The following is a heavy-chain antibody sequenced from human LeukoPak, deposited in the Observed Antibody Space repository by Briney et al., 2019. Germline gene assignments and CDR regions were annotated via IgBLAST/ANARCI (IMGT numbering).Heavy chain of an antibody. CDR2: VKQDGSEK. J-gene: IGHJ6*02. CDR1: GFTFSSYW. V-gene: IGHV3-7*01. Sequence: PGGSLRLSCAASGFTFSSYWMSWVRQAPGKGMEWVANVKQDGSEKYYVDSVKGRFTISRDNAKNSLYLQMNSLRAEDTAVYYCARARITETRYYYYGMDVWGQGTTVTVSS. D-gene: IGHD3-10*01. CDR3: ARARITETRYYYYGMDV.